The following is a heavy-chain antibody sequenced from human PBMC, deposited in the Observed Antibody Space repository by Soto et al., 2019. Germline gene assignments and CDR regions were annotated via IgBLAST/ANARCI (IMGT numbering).Heavy chain of an antibody. Sequence: GGSLRLSCAASGFTFSSYAMSWVRQAPGKGLEWVSAISGSGGSTYYADSVKGRFTISRDNSKNTLYLQMNSLRAEDTAVYYCAKGPWLGGYYYYGMDVWGHGTTVTVSS. CDR3: AKGPWLGGYYYYGMDV. CDR1: GFTFSSYA. J-gene: IGHJ6*02. V-gene: IGHV3-23*01. D-gene: IGHD3-10*01. CDR2: ISGSGGST.